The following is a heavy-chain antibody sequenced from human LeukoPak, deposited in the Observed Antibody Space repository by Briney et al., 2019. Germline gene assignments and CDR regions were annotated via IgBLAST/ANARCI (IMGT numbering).Heavy chain of an antibody. CDR3: ARDRAATEVWVELDP. J-gene: IGHJ5*02. CDR1: GFTVSAYY. V-gene: IGHV3-66*02. Sequence: GGSLRLSCAASGFTVSAYYMNWFRQAPGRGLEWVSLLYSDGTTYNSDSVKGRFTISRDNSKNTLLLQMKSLRAEDTAVYYCARDRAATEVWVELDPWGQGTLVTVSS. D-gene: IGHD1-26*01. CDR2: LYSDGTT.